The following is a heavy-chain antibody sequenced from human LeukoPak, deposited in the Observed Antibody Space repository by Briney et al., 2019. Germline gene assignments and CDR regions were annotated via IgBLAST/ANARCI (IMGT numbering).Heavy chain of an antibody. J-gene: IGHJ4*02. V-gene: IGHV4-39*01. Sequence: WVRQASGKGREWIGSIYYTGGTYCNPPLKSRVTISVDTSKNQFSLKLTSVTAADTAVYYCARRSRGWYFDYWGQGTLVTVSS. CDR3: ARRSRGWYFDY. CDR2: IYYTGGT. D-gene: IGHD6-19*01.